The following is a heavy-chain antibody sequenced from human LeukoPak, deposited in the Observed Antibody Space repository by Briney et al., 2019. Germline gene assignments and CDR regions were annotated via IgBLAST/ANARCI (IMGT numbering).Heavy chain of an antibody. J-gene: IGHJ4*02. V-gene: IGHV1-2*02. CDR3: ARGPHWDPHFDY. Sequence: ASVKVSCKASGYTFTGYYIHWVRQAPGQGLEWMGWINPDSGGTNYAQKFQGRVTMTRDTSIRTAYMELSRLRSDDTAVYYCARGPHWDPHFDYWGQGTLVTVSS. CDR2: INPDSGGT. CDR1: GYTFTGYY. D-gene: IGHD7-27*01.